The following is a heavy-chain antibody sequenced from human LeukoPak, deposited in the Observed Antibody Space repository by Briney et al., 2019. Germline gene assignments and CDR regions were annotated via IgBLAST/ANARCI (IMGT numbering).Heavy chain of an antibody. D-gene: IGHD6-19*01. CDR2: ISRRGNMI. CDR1: GFAVSDSF. CDR3: ARAVYRWLVFDY. Sequence: GGSLRLSCVASGFAVSDSFMSWIRQAPGKGLEWIAYISRRGNMIFYADSVRGRFTISRDNAKNSLYLQMNSLRAEDTAVYYCARAVYRWLVFDYWGQGTLVTVSS. V-gene: IGHV3-11*04. J-gene: IGHJ4*02.